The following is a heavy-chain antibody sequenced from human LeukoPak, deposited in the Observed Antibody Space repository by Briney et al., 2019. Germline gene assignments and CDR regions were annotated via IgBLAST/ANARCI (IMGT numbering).Heavy chain of an antibody. J-gene: IGHJ6*02. CDR1: GGTFISYA. Sequence: GASVKVSCKASGGTFISYAISWVRQAPGQGLEWMGGIIPIFSTANYAQKFQGRVTMTRDTSTSTVYMELSSLRSEDTAVYYCASPISSTSHPGFYYYYGMDVWGQGTTVTVSS. CDR3: ASPISSTSHPGFYYYYGMDV. CDR2: IIPIFSTA. D-gene: IGHD2-2*01. V-gene: IGHV1-69*05.